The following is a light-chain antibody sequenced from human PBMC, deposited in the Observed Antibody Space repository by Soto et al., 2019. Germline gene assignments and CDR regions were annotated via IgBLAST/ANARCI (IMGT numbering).Light chain of an antibody. J-gene: IGKJ3*01. CDR1: QSISSSN. Sequence: EIVLTQSPGTLSVSPGERVTLSCRASQSISSSNLAWYQQRPGQAPRLLIFGASHRATGIPDRFSGSGSETDFTLTISRLEPEDFAVYYCQQYNSSPPEFTFGPGTKVDSK. V-gene: IGKV3-20*01. CDR2: GAS. CDR3: QQYNSSPPEFT.